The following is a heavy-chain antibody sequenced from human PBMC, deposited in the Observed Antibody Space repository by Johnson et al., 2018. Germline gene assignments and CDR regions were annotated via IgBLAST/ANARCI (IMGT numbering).Heavy chain of an antibody. CDR2: ISYDVSNT. Sequence: QVRLVESGGGVVQPGRSLRLSCAASGFTFSSSGMHWVRQAPGKGLEWVAVISYDVSNTYYADAVKGRFTISRDNSKNTLELQMNSLRAEDTAGYYCASWAQERNFDGLYYGGRPHYYYYYMDVWGKGTTVTVSS. CDR1: GFTFSSSG. J-gene: IGHJ6*03. CDR3: ASWAQERNFDGLYYGGRPHYYYYYMDV. V-gene: IGHV3-30*03. D-gene: IGHD3-9*01.